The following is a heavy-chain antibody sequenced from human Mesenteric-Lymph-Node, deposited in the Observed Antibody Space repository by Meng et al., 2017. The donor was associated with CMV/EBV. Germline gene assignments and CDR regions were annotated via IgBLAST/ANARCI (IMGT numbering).Heavy chain of an antibody. CDR2: IIPILGIA. J-gene: IGHJ4*02. CDR3: ARGTYSGYEFDY. V-gene: IGHV1-69*04. D-gene: IGHD5-12*01. Sequence: SVKVSCKASGGTFSSYAISWVRQAPGQGLEWMGRIIPILGIANYAQKFQGRVTITADKSTSTAYMELSSLRSEDTAVYYCARGTYSGYEFDYWGQGTLVTVSS. CDR1: GGTFSSYA.